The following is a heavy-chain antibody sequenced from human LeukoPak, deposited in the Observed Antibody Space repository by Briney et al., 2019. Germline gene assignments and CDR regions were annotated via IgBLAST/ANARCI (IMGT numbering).Heavy chain of an antibody. D-gene: IGHD5-12*01. V-gene: IGHV3-30*18. CDR2: ISHDGNNK. CDR1: GFTFSSYG. J-gene: IGHJ4*02. CDR3: AKVSIVATITGGDY. Sequence: GGSLRLSCAASGFTFSSYGMHWVRQVPGKGLEWVAVISHDGNNKHYADSVKGRFTISRDNSKNTLYLQMNSLRAEDTAVYYCAKVSIVATITGGDYWGLGTLVTVSS.